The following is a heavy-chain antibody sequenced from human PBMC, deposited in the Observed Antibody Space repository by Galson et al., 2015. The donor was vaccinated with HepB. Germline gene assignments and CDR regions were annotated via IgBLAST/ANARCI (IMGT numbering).Heavy chain of an antibody. Sequence: LRLSCAASTFIFSTYSMNWVRQAPGKGLEWVSYISSGSTTRYYADSVEGRFTISRDNAKNSLYLQMNSLRAEDTAVYYCVLLRGNDLKPLDYWGQGTLVTVSS. CDR2: ISSGSTTR. J-gene: IGHJ4*02. CDR1: TFIFSTYS. CDR3: VLLRGNDLKPLDY. D-gene: IGHD5-12*01. V-gene: IGHV3-48*04.